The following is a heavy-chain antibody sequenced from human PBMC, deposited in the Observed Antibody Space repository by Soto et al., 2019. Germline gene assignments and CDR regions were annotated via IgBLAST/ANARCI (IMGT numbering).Heavy chain of an antibody. V-gene: IGHV4-34*01. CDR1: GGSFSGYY. Sequence: SETLSLTCAVYGGSFSGYYWSWIRQPPGKGLEWIGEINHSGSTNYNPSLKSRVTISVDTSKNQFSLKLSSVTAADTAVYYCARGTKSSSDLHYYYYYGMDVWSQGTTVTVSS. CDR3: ARGTKSSSDLHYYYYYGMDV. CDR2: INHSGST. D-gene: IGHD6-6*01. J-gene: IGHJ6*02.